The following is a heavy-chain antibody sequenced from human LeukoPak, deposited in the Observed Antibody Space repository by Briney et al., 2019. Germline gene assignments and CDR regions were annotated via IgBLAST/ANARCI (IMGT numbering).Heavy chain of an antibody. CDR3: ARGPNSNWSGLDF. CDR2: IKQDESEK. D-gene: IGHD6-6*01. CDR1: GFTFSNYW. V-gene: IGHV3-7*01. J-gene: IGHJ4*02. Sequence: TGGSLRLSCVFSGFTFSNYWMSWVRQAPGKGLEWVANIKQDESEKHYVDSVKGRFTVSRDNAKNTLYLQVNNLRAEDTAVYYCARGPNSNWSGLDFWGQGTLLTVSS.